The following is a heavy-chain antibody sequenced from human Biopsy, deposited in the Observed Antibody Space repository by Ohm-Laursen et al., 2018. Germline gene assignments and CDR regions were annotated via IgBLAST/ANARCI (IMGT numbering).Heavy chain of an antibody. CDR1: GGSISNNNYY. J-gene: IGHJ5*02. D-gene: IGHD3-22*01. CDR3: ARDYDTSGYYYVS. CDR2: IFYRGSA. Sequence: TLTLTCAVSGGSISNNNYYWGWIRQPPGKGLEWIGSIFYRGSAHYKPSLKSRVNISVDTSKNQFSLKLNSVTAADTAVYYCARDYDTSGYYYVSWGQGTLVTVSS. V-gene: IGHV4-39*01.